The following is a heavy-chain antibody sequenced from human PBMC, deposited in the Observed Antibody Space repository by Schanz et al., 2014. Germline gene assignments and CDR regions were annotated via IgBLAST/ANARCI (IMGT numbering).Heavy chain of an antibody. CDR2: ISSSGST. D-gene: IGHD2-8*02. J-gene: IGHJ5*01. V-gene: IGHV3-23*04. CDR3: ARDRDAGGYDS. Sequence: EVPLVESGGGLVQPGGSLRLSCAASGFTFNNYDMNWVRLVPGKGLECVSGISSSGSTYYAESVKGRFAISRDNSKDTLYLQMHSLRAEDTALYYCARDRDAGGYDSWGQGTLVTVSS. CDR1: GFTFNNYD.